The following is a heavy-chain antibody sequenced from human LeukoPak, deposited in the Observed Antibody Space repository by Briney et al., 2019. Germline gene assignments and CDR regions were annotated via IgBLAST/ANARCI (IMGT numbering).Heavy chain of an antibody. CDR1: GGSISRSSYY. D-gene: IGHD6-19*01. CDR3: ARQNSSGWYSYYYGMDV. CDR2: IYYSGST. Sequence: TSETLSLTCTVSGGSISRSSYYWGWIRQPPGKGLEWIGYIYYSGSTNYNPSLKSRVTISVDTSKNQFSLKLSSVTAADTAVYYCARQNSSGWYSYYYGMDVWGQGTTVTVSS. V-gene: IGHV4-61*05. J-gene: IGHJ6*02.